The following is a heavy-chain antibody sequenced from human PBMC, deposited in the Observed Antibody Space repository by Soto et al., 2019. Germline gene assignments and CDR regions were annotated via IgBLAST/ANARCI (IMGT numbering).Heavy chain of an antibody. CDR1: GFTFSSYA. J-gene: IGHJ6*02. V-gene: IGHV3-30-3*01. Sequence: QVQLVESGAGVVQPGRSLRLSCAASGFTFSSYAMHWVRQAPGKGLEWVAVISYDGSNKYYADSVKGRFTISRDNSKNTLYLQMNSLRAEDTAVYYCARDSQHLLLWFGYGMDVWGQGTTVTVSS. D-gene: IGHD3-10*01. CDR3: ARDSQHLLLWFGYGMDV. CDR2: ISYDGSNK.